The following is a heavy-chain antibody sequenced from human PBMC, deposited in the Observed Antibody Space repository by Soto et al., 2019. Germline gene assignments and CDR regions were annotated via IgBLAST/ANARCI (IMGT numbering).Heavy chain of an antibody. J-gene: IGHJ4*02. V-gene: IGHV3-23*01. CDR1: GFTFSSYA. CDR3: ARDRNYPRDQFDN. D-gene: IGHD1-7*01. Sequence: GGSLRLSCVGSGFTFSSYAMSWVRQAPGRGPEWVSAIGGDGSTWYADSVRGRLTISRDNSKNTVYVQMNSLRAEDTAIYYCARDRNYPRDQFDNWGQGILVTVSS. CDR2: IGGDGST.